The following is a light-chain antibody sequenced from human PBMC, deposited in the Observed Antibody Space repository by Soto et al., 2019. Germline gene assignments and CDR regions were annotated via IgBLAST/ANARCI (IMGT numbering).Light chain of an antibody. CDR1: QSLNSN. J-gene: IGKJ1*01. Sequence: ETVMTQSPATLSVSPGERATLSCRASQSLNSNLAWYQQKPGQAPRLLIDGASDRATGIPDRFSGSGYGTEFTLSISSLQSEDFAVYHCQQYNTWPWTFGQGTKVEIK. V-gene: IGKV3-15*01. CDR2: GAS. CDR3: QQYNTWPWT.